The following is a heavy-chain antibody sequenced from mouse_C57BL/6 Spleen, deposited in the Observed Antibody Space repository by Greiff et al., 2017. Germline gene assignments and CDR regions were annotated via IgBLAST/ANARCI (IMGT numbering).Heavy chain of an antibody. CDR3: TPPYYSNTWFAY. CDR1: GYTFTDYE. D-gene: IGHD2-5*01. V-gene: IGHV1-15*01. Sequence: QVQLQQSGAELVRPGASVTLSCKASGYTFTDYEMHWVKQTPVHGLEWIGAIDPETGGPAYNQKFKGKAILTAAKSSSTAYMELRSLTSEDSAVYYCTPPYYSNTWFAYWGQGTLVTVSA. J-gene: IGHJ3*01. CDR2: IDPETGGP.